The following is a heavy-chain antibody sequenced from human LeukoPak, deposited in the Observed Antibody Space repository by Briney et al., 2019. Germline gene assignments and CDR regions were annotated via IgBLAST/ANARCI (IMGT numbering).Heavy chain of an antibody. CDR2: IYYSGSI. Sequence: SETLSLTCAVSGYSISSSNWWGWIRQPPGEGLGWIGYIYYSGSIYYNPSLKSRVTVSVDTSKNQFSLKLSSVTAVDTAVYYCARVHDGYSYDYWGQGTLVTVSS. CDR1: GYSISSSNW. J-gene: IGHJ4*02. V-gene: IGHV4-28*05. CDR3: ARVHDGYSYDY. D-gene: IGHD2-21*02.